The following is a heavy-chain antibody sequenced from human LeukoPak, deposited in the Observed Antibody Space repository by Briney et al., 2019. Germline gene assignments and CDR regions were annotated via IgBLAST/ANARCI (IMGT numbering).Heavy chain of an antibody. CDR1: GFTFSSYA. CDR2: ISGSGGST. Sequence: GGSLRLSCAASGFTFSSYAMSWVRQAAGKGLEWVSAISGSGGSTYYADSVKGRFTISRDNSKNTLYLQMNSLRAEDTAVYYCALLGRELTLDYWGQGTLVTVSS. J-gene: IGHJ4*02. D-gene: IGHD1-26*01. CDR3: ALLGRELTLDY. V-gene: IGHV3-23*01.